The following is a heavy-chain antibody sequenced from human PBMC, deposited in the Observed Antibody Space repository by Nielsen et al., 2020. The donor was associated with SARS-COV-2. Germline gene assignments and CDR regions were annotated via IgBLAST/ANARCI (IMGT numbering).Heavy chain of an antibody. CDR1: GGSFSGYY. V-gene: IGHV4-34*01. CDR3: AGGYDFWSGYYPAFDI. Sequence: SQTLSLTCAVYGGSFSGYYWSWIRQPPGKGLEWIGEINHSGSTNYNPSLKSRVTISVDTSKNQFSLKLSSVTAADTAVYYCAGGYDFWSGYYPAFDIWGQGTMVTVSS. D-gene: IGHD3-3*01. CDR2: INHSGST. J-gene: IGHJ3*02.